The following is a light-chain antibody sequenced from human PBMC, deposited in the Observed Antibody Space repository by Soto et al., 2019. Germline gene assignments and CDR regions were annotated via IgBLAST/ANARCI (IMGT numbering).Light chain of an antibody. Sequence: EIVLTQSPGNLSLSPGERATLSCRASQRVSSSYLAWYQQKPGQAPRLLIYGASSRATGIPDRFSGSGSGTDFTLTISRLEPEDFAVYYCQQYGSSPYTFGQGTKLEIK. J-gene: IGKJ2*01. V-gene: IGKV3-20*01. CDR2: GAS. CDR1: QRVSSSY. CDR3: QQYGSSPYT.